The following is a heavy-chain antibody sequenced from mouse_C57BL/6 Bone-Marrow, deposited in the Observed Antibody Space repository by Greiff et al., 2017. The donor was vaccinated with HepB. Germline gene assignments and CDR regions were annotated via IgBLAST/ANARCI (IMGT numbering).Heavy chain of an antibody. J-gene: IGHJ3*01. CDR2: IYPGSGST. Sequence: QVQLQQPGAELVKPGASVKMSCKASGYTFTSYWITWVKQRPGQGLEWIGDIYPGSGSTYYNEKFKGKATLTVDKSSSTAYMLLSSLTSEDSAVYFCARWAYGSSYLAWFAYWGQGTLVTVSA. CDR3: ARWAYGSSYLAWFAY. CDR1: GYTFTSYW. V-gene: IGHV1-55*01. D-gene: IGHD1-1*01.